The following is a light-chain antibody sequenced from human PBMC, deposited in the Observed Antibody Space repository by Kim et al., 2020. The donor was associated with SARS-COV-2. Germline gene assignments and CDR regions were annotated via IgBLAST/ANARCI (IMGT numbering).Light chain of an antibody. CDR3: QQSYSTPQLT. CDR1: QSIINY. Sequence: DIQMTQSPSSLSASVGDRVTITCRASQSIINYLNWYQQKPGKAPKLLIYAASSLQSGVPSRFSGSGSGTGFTLTISSLQPEDFATYFCQQSYSTPQLTFGGGTKVDIK. CDR2: AAS. V-gene: IGKV1-39*01. J-gene: IGKJ4*01.